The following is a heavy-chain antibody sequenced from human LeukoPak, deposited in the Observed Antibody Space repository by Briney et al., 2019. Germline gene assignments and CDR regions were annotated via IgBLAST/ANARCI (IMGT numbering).Heavy chain of an antibody. V-gene: IGHV3-7*01. Sequence: GGSLRLSCAASGFTFSIYWMTWVRQAPGKGLEWVANIKQDESEKNYVDSVKGRFTISRDNVKNSLYLQMNSLRAEDTAVYSCARVNDYDSGSLYRPIDYWGQGTLVTVSS. CDR2: IKQDESEK. D-gene: IGHD3-10*01. J-gene: IGHJ4*02. CDR1: GFTFSIYW. CDR3: ARVNDYDSGSLYRPIDY.